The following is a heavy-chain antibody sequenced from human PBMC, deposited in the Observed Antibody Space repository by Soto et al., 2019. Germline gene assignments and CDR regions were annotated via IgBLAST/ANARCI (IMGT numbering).Heavy chain of an antibody. CDR3: ARGYSSSYYYYYGMDV. V-gene: IGHV4-59*01. Sequence: PSETLSLTCTVSGGSISSYYWSWIRQPPGKGLEWIGYIYYSGSTNYNPSLKSRVTISVDTSKNQFSLKLSSVTAADTAMYYCARGYSSSYYYYYGMDVWGQGTTVTVSS. CDR2: IYYSGST. D-gene: IGHD6-13*01. J-gene: IGHJ6*02. CDR1: GGSISSYY.